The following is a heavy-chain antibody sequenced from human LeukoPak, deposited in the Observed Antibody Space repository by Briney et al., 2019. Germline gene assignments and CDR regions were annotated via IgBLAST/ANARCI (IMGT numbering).Heavy chain of an antibody. CDR3: AKAVGATYNYMDV. D-gene: IGHD1-26*01. Sequence: PGGSLRLSCAASGFTFDDYAMHWVRQAPGKGLEWVSGISWNSGSIGYADSVKGRFTISRENAKSSLYLQMNSLRTEDMAFDYCAKAVGATYNYMDVWGNGTTVTVSS. J-gene: IGHJ6*03. CDR1: GFTFDDYA. CDR2: ISWNSGSI. V-gene: IGHV3-9*03.